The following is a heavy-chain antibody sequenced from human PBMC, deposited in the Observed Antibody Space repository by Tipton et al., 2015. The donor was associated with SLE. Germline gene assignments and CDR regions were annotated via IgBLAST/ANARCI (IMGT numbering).Heavy chain of an antibody. CDR3: AREAIAVAGSVDY. CDR2: INHSGST. D-gene: IGHD6-19*01. V-gene: IGHV4-34*01. Sequence: TLSLTCAVYGGSFSGYYWSWIRQPPGKGLEWSGEINHSGSTNYNPSLKSRVTISVDTSKNQFSLKLSSVTAADTAVYYCAREAIAVAGSVDYWGQGTLVTVSS. CDR1: GGSFSGYY. J-gene: IGHJ4*02.